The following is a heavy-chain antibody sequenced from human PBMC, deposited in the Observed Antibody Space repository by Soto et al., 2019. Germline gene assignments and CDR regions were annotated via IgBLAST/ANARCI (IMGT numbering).Heavy chain of an antibody. V-gene: IGHV3-21*01. CDR1: GFTFSSYS. CDR2: ISSSSSYI. D-gene: IGHD6-6*01. Sequence: GSLRLSCAASGFTFSSYSMNWVRQAPGKGLEWVSSISSSSSYIYYADSVKGRFTISRDNAKNSLYLQMNSLRAEDTAVYYCARDAIEYSSSTSSHWGQGTLVTVSS. J-gene: IGHJ4*02. CDR3: ARDAIEYSSSTSSH.